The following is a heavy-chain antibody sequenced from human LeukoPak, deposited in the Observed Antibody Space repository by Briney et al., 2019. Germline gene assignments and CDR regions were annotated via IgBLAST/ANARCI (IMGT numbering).Heavy chain of an antibody. CDR3: ARGCKRALSDKKANIRSSTSCYTNRFDP. CDR1: GGSISSGGYY. D-gene: IGHD2-2*02. CDR2: IYYSGST. V-gene: IGHV4-31*03. J-gene: IGHJ5*02. Sequence: SETLSLTCTVSGGSISSGGYYWSWIRQHPGKGLEWIGYIYYSGSTYYNPSLKSRVTISVDTSKNQFSLKLSSVTAADTAVYYCARGCKRALSDKKANIRSSTSCYTNRFDPWGQGTLVTVSS.